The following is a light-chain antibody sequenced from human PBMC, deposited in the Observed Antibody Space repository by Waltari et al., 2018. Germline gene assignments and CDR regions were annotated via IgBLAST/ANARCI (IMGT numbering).Light chain of an antibody. CDR3: GTWDSGLSVVV. J-gene: IGLJ2*01. CDR2: DDD. V-gene: IGLV1-51*01. CDR1: SSNITRSS. Sequence: QSVLTPPPSVSAAPGQRVTISCPGTSSNITRSSVSWYQHVPGTAPKLLIYDDDKRLPEIPGRFSGSKSGTSAVLGITGLQTEDEADYYCGTWDSGLSVVVFGGGTRLTVL.